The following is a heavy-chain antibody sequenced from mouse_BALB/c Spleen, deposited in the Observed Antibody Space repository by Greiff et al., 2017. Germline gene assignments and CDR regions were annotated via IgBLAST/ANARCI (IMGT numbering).Heavy chain of an antibody. CDR3: ASPPIYYYGSSYWYFDV. CDR1: GFNIKDTY. Sequence: EVKLVESGAELVKPGASVKLSCTASGFNIKDTYMHWVKQRPEQGLEWIGRIDPANGNTKYDPKFQGKATITADTSSNTAYLQLSSLTSEDTAVYYCASPPIYYYGSSYWYFDVWGAGTTVTVSS. J-gene: IGHJ1*01. V-gene: IGHV14-3*02. D-gene: IGHD1-1*01. CDR2: IDPANGNT.